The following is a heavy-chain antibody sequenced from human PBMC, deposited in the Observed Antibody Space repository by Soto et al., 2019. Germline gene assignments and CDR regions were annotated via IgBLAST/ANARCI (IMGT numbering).Heavy chain of an antibody. D-gene: IGHD1-26*01. CDR3: VKVGGGNDY. Sequence: QVQLVESGGGVVQPGTSLRLSCAASGFTFSSYGMHWVRQAPGKGLEWVALIWHDGSNEYYADSVKGRFTISRDNSKYTLYLQMNSLRADDMAVYYCVKVGGGNDYWGQGTLVTVSS. J-gene: IGHJ4*02. CDR2: IWHDGSNE. CDR1: GFTFSSYG. V-gene: IGHV3-33*03.